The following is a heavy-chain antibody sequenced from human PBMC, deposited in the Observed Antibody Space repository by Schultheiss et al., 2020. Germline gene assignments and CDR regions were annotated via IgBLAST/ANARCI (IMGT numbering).Heavy chain of an antibody. D-gene: IGHD2-21*02. J-gene: IGHJ6*02. CDR2: IYYSGST. Sequence: SETLSLTCTVSGGSISSGGYYWSWIRQHPGKGLEWIGYIYYSGSTCYNPSLKSRVTISVDTSKNQFSLKLSSVTAADTAVYYCARSYHIVVVTAIPRGYGMDVWGQGTTVTVSS. CDR1: GGSISSGGYY. CDR3: ARSYHIVVVTAIPRGYGMDV. V-gene: IGHV4-31*03.